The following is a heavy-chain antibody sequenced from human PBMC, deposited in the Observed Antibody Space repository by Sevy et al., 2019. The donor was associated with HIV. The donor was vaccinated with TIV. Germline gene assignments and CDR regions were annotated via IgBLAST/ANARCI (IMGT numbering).Heavy chain of an antibody. J-gene: IGHJ4*02. D-gene: IGHD3-10*01. V-gene: IGHV1-18*01. CDR2: SSAYNGNT. CDR3: ARDSAYYFGSGGTFYY. Sequence: ASVKVSCKASGYIFTSYGISWVRQAPGQGPEWMGWSSAYNGNTNYAQKFQGRVTMTTDASTRTAYMEVRSLRSDDTAIYYCARDSAYYFGSGGTFYYWGQGTLVTVSS. CDR1: GYIFTSYG.